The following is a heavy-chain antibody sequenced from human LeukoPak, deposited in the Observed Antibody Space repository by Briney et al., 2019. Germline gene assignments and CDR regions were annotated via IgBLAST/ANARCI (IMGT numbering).Heavy chain of an antibody. J-gene: IGHJ6*02. D-gene: IGHD2-21*02. V-gene: IGHV3-21*06. Sequence: GGSLRLSCTASGFTFSSCSMNWVRQAPGKGLEWVASISSHGNFIYYADSVKGRFTISRDNSKNSLYVQMNNLRVEDTALYYCARAEGAYCGGDCYKYYGMDIWGQGTTVTVSS. CDR2: ISSHGNFI. CDR1: GFTFSSCS. CDR3: ARAEGAYCGGDCYKYYGMDI.